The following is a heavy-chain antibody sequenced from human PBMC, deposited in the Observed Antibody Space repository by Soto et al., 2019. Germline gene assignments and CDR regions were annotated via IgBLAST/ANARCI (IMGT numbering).Heavy chain of an antibody. Sequence: QLQLQESGPGLVKPSETLSLTCTVSGGSISSSTYYWGWIRQPPGKGLEWIGSIYYSGSTYYNPSLKSRVTISVDTSKNQFSLKLNSVTAADTAVYYCARHSSGWFFFRWGQGTLVTVSS. CDR1: GGSISSSTYY. D-gene: IGHD6-19*01. V-gene: IGHV4-39*01. CDR3: ARHSSGWFFFR. CDR2: IYYSGST. J-gene: IGHJ4*02.